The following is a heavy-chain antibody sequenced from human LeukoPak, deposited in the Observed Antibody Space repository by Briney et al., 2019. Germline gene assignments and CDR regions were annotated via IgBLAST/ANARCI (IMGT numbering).Heavy chain of an antibody. CDR1: GFTFSSYE. Sequence: GRSLRLSCAASGFTFSSYEMNWVRQAPGKGLEWVSYISSSGSTIYYADSVKGRFNISRDNSKNTLYMQMNRLRAEDTAVYYCAKAYIVVVEWGQGTLVTVSS. V-gene: IGHV3-48*03. CDR3: AKAYIVVVE. CDR2: ISSSGSTI. J-gene: IGHJ4*02. D-gene: IGHD2-15*01.